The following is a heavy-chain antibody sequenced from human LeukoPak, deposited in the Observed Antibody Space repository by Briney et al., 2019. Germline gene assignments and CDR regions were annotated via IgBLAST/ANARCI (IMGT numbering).Heavy chain of an antibody. J-gene: IGHJ3*02. CDR1: GGSISSYY. D-gene: IGHD5-18*01. Sequence: TCTVSGGSISSYYWSWIRQPPGKGLEWIGYIHYSGNANYNPSLNYNPSLKSRVTISVDTSKNQFSLKLSSVTAADTAVYYCARDGYSYGYGAFDIWGQGTMVTVSS. CDR2: IHYSGNANYNPSL. CDR3: ARDGYSYGYGAFDI. V-gene: IGHV4-59*01.